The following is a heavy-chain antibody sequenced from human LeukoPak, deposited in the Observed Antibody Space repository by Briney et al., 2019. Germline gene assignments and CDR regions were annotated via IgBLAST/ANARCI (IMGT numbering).Heavy chain of an antibody. CDR2: IYYSGST. CDR1: GGSISSYY. CDR3: AREACERYYGSGSPVSYWYFDL. Sequence: PSETLSLTCTVSGGSISSYYWSWIRQPPGKGLEWIGYIYYSGSTNSNPSLKSRVTISVDTSKNQFSLKLSSVTAADTAVYYCAREACERYYGSGSPVSYWYFDLWGRGTLVTISS. J-gene: IGHJ2*01. D-gene: IGHD3-10*01. V-gene: IGHV4-59*01.